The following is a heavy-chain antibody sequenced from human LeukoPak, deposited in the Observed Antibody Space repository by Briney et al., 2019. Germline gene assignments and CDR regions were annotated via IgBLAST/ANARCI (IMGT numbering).Heavy chain of an antibody. V-gene: IGHV3-7*01. CDR3: ARDGGSSWYGPTDY. D-gene: IGHD6-13*01. CDR2: IKQDGSEK. J-gene: IGHJ4*02. CDR1: GFTFSRYW. Sequence: GGSLRLSCAASGFTFSRYWMSWVRQAPGKGLEWVANIKQDGSEKYYVDSVKGRFTISRDNAKNSMFLQMNSLRGEDTAVYYCARDGGSSWYGPTDYWGQGTLVTVSS.